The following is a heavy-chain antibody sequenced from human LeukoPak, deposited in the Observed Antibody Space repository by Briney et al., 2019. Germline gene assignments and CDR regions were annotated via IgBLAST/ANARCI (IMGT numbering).Heavy chain of an antibody. J-gene: IGHJ4*02. D-gene: IGHD6-13*01. CDR2: ISHDGRNT. CDR3: AKGRVGSSSSLDY. Sequence: GGSLRLSCAASGFTFSSSAMHWVRQAPGKGLEWVTLISHDGRNTYYADSVKGRSIISRDNSKNTLYLQVNSLRAEDTAVYYCAKGRVGSSSSLDYWGQGTLVTVSS. CDR1: GFTFSSSA. V-gene: IGHV3-30-3*01.